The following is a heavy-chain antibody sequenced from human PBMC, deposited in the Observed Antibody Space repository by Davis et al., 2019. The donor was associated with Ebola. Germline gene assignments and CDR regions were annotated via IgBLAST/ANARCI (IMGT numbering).Heavy chain of an antibody. CDR1: GGSISSSSYY. D-gene: IGHD3-10*01. CDR2: IYYSGGT. Sequence: MPSETLSLTCTVSGGSISSSSYYWGWIRQPPGKGLEWIGYIYYSGGTNYNPSLKSRVTISVDTSKNQFSLKLSSVTAADTAVYYCARDVAPFAMDVWGQGTTVTVSS. J-gene: IGHJ6*02. V-gene: IGHV4-61*01. CDR3: ARDVAPFAMDV.